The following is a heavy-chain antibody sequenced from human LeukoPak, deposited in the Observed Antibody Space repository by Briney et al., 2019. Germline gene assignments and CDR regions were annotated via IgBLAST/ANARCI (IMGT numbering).Heavy chain of an antibody. CDR3: VRDSGLFDY. Sequence: PGTSLRLSCAASGFTFSTFSMHWVRQAPGKGLEWVTIIPKDGSIRYYADSVKGRFTISRDNSKNTVHLQMNNLRSEDTAVYYCVRDSGLFDYWGQGTLVTVSS. J-gene: IGHJ4*02. CDR1: GFTFSTFS. CDR2: IPKDGSIR. V-gene: IGHV3-30*04.